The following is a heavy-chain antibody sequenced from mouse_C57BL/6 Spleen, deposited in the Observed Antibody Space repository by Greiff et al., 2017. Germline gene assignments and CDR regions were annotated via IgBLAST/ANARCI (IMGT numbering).Heavy chain of an antibody. Sequence: EVQLVESVAELVRPGASVQLSCTASGFNIKNTYMHWVKQRPEPGLEWIGRIDPANGNTKYAPKFPGQATITADPSSNTAYLQLSSLASEDTAIYYGSRDPYYYGSSGDYFDYWGQGTTLTVSS. CDR3: SRDPYYYGSSGDYFDY. CDR2: IDPANGNT. J-gene: IGHJ2*01. V-gene: IGHV14-3*01. D-gene: IGHD1-1*01. CDR1: GFNIKNTY.